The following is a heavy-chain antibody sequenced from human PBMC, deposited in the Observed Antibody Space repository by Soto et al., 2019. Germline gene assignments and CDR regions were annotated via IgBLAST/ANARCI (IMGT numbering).Heavy chain of an antibody. V-gene: IGHV4-4*02. CDR3: ARHIAVPRTRGCDF. Sequence: QVQLQESGPGLVKPSGTLSLTCAVSGGSISDNWWSWVRQPPGKGLEWIGEISHTGTTHYNPSLWSRVTISIDKSKYQFSLNLSSVTAADTAVYYCARHIAVPRTRGCDFWGQGTVVTVFS. CDR1: GGSISDNW. D-gene: IGHD2-21*01. CDR2: ISHTGTT. J-gene: IGHJ4*02.